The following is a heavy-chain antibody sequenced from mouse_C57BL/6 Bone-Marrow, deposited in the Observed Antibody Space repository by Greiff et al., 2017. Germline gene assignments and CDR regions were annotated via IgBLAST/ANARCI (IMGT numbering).Heavy chain of an antibody. J-gene: IGHJ1*03. CDR1: GYTFTSYW. CDR2: IHPNGGST. V-gene: IGHV1-64*01. CDR3: ARIHYYGSSYGYFDV. Sequence: QVQLQQPGAELVKPGASVKLSCKASGYTFTSYWMHWVKQRPGQGLEWIGMIHPNGGSTNYNEKFKSKATLTVDKSSSTAYMQLSSLTSEDSAVYYCARIHYYGSSYGYFDVWGTGTTVTVSS. D-gene: IGHD1-1*01.